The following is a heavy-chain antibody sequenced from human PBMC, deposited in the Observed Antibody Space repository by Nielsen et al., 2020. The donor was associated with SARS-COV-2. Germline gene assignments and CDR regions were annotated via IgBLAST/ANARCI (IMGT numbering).Heavy chain of an antibody. CDR2: IYYSGST. J-gene: IGHJ2*01. CDR1: Y. CDR3: ARVVTAMVGDYWYFDL. V-gene: IGHV4-31*02. D-gene: IGHD5-18*01. Sequence: YWSWIRQHPGKGLEWIGYIYYSGSTYYNPSLKSRVTISVDTSKNQFSLKLSSVTAADTAVYYCARVVTAMVGDYWYFDLWGRGTLVTVSS.